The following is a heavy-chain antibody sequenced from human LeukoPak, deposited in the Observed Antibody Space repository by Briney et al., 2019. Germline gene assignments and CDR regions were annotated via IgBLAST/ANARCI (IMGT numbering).Heavy chain of an antibody. V-gene: IGHV1-2*06. D-gene: IGHD3-22*01. CDR2: INPNSGGT. CDR1: GYTFTGYY. J-gene: IGHJ4*02. CDR3: AGGSLRLLSWGDYYDSSGYPDY. Sequence: ASVKVSCKASGYTFTGYYMHWVRQAPGQGLEWMGRINPNSGGTNYAQKFQGRVTMTRDTSISTAYMELSRLRSDDTAVYYCAGGSLRLLSWGDYYDSSGYPDYWGQGTLVTVSS.